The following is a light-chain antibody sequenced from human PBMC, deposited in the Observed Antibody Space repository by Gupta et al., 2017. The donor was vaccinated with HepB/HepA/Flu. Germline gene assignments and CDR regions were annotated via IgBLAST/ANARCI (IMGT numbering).Light chain of an antibody. Sequence: EVVMTQSPATLSVSPGERATLSCRASRSISSNLAWYQQKPGQAPRLLMYGASTGAAGIPARFSGGWSGTEFTLTITSPQSEDSAVYYCQQDNYWPLTFGGGTKVEIK. J-gene: IGKJ4*01. V-gene: IGKV3-15*01. CDR1: RSISSN. CDR3: QQDNYWPLT. CDR2: GAS.